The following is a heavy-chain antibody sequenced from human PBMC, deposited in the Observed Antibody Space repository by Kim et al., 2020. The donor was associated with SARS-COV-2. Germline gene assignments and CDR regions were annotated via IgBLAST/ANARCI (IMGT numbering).Heavy chain of an antibody. V-gene: IGHV3-23*03. Sequence: GGSLRLSCAASGFIFRSYAISWVRQAPGKGLEWVSVIRGDGSSTYYADSVKGRFTISRDISRDTVSLLMTSLTADDSAIYCCAGGPTAVVAGREYWGRET. CDR1: GFIFRSYA. D-gene: IGHD6-19*01. J-gene: IGHJ4*02. CDR3: AGGPTAVVAGREY. CDR2: IRGDGSST.